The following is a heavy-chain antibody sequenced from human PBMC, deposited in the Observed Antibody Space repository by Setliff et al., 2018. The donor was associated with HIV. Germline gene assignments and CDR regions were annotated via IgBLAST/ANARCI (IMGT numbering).Heavy chain of an antibody. CDR1: GLTFSSYG. CDR3: AKDVVVAAAGLQDRKYYYLFGMDV. D-gene: IGHD6-13*01. V-gene: IGHV3-33*03. Sequence: GGSLRLSCAASGLTFSSYGMHWVRQAPGKGLEWVAVISFDGSDKYYAGSVKGRFTISRDKSKNTLYLQMDSLRAEDTGVYYCAKDVVVAAAGLQDRKYYYLFGMDVWGQGTTVTVSS. J-gene: IGHJ6*02. CDR2: ISFDGSDK.